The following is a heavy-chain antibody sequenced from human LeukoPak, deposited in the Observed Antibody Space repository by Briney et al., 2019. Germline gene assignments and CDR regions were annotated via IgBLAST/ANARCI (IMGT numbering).Heavy chain of an antibody. V-gene: IGHV3-33*01. CDR3: AREMYSSSSESAGPDAFDI. Sequence: GGSLRLSCAASGFTFSSYGMHGVRQAPGKGLEGVAVIWYDGSNKYYADSVKGRFTISSDNSKNTLYLQMNSLRAEDTAVYYCAREMYSSSSESAGPDAFDIWGQGTMVTVSS. D-gene: IGHD6-6*01. CDR2: IWYDGSNK. J-gene: IGHJ3*02. CDR1: GFTFSSYG.